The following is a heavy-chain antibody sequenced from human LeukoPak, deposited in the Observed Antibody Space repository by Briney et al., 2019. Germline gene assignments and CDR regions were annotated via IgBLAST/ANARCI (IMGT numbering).Heavy chain of an antibody. V-gene: IGHV3-48*04. Sequence: GALRLSCAASGFTFSSFTMIWVRQAPGKGLEWVSSISHTDDPSHYADSVRGRFSISRDNAKNSLYLQMNSLRVEDTAVYYCTRDPNHPGYSSGWYYWGQGTLVTVSS. CDR2: ISHTDDPS. J-gene: IGHJ4*02. D-gene: IGHD6-19*01. CDR3: TRDPNHPGYSSGWYY. CDR1: GFTFSSFT.